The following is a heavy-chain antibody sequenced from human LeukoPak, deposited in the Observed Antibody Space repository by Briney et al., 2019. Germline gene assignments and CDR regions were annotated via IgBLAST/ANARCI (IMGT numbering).Heavy chain of an antibody. J-gene: IGHJ4*02. Sequence: QPGGSLRLSCAASGFTFSSYAMHWVRQAPGKGPEWVAVISYDGSNKYYADSVKGRFTTSRDNSKNTLYLQMNSLRAEDTAVYYCARVSQGSFDYWGQGTLVTVSS. CDR3: ARVSQGSFDY. V-gene: IGHV3-30-3*01. D-gene: IGHD3-10*01. CDR1: GFTFSSYA. CDR2: ISYDGSNK.